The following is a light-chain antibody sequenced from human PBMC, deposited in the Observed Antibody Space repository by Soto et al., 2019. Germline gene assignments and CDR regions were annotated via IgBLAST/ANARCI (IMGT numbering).Light chain of an antibody. CDR1: QTVRNN. CDR2: GAG. J-gene: IGKJ1*01. V-gene: IGKV3-15*01. Sequence: EIVMTQSPVTLSASPGESATLSCRASQTVRNNYLAWYQQKPGQAPRLLIYGAGTRAAGVPDRFSGSGSGTEFTLTISSLQSEDFAVYYCQQYKKWPPPFGQGTKVDIK. CDR3: QQYKKWPPP.